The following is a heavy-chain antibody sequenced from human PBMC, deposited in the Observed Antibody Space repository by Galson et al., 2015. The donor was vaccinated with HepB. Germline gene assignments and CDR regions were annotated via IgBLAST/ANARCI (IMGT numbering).Heavy chain of an antibody. V-gene: IGHV1-69*04. Sequence: QSGAEVKKPGESLRISCKASGGTFSSYTISWVRQAPGQGLEWMGRIIPILGIANYAQKFQGRVTITADKSTSTAYMELSSLRSEDTAVYYCARDNRTIGYYYYGMDVWGQGTTVTVSS. CDR2: IIPILGIA. CDR3: ARDNRTIGYYYYGMDV. CDR1: GGTFSSYT. D-gene: IGHD1-14*01. J-gene: IGHJ6*02.